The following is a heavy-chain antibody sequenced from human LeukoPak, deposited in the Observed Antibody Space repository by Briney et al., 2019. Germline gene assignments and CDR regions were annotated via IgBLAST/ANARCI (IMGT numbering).Heavy chain of an antibody. Sequence: GESLKISCKGSGYTFSSYWIGWVRQMPGKGLEWMGIIYPGDSGSKYNPSLQGQVTISADKSTSTAYLQWSSLKASDTAIYYCARIEGSTFDYWGQGTLVTVSS. CDR2: IYPGDSGS. CDR3: ARIEGSTFDY. V-gene: IGHV5-51*01. J-gene: IGHJ4*02. CDR1: GYTFSSYW.